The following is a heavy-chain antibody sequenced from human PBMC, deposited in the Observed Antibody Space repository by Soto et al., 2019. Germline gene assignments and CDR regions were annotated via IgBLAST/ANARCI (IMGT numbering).Heavy chain of an antibody. V-gene: IGHV4-38-2*01. J-gene: IGHJ4*02. CDR1: GYSISSGYY. Sequence: SETLSLTCAASGYSISSGYYWGWIRQPPGKGLEWIGSIYHSGSTYYNPSLKSRVTISVDTSKNQFSLKLSSVTAADTAVYYCARLPSGSYNSFDYWGQGTLVTVSS. D-gene: IGHD1-26*01. CDR2: IYHSGST. CDR3: ARLPSGSYNSFDY.